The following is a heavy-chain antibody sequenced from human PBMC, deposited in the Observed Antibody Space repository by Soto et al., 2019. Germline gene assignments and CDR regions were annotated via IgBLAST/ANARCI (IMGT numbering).Heavy chain of an antibody. CDR1: GFSLSTSGMC. J-gene: IGHJ6*02. CDR3: ARTKSYYYGSGSYCYYNSKNV. D-gene: IGHD3-10*01. Sequence: GSGPTLVNPTQTLTLTCTFSGFSLSTSGMCVSWIRQPPGKALEWLALIDWDDDKYYSTSLKTRLTISKDTSKNQVVLTMTNMDPVDTATYYCARTKSYYYGSGSYCYYNSKNVWGQGTTVTDSS. V-gene: IGHV2-70*01. CDR2: IDWDDDK.